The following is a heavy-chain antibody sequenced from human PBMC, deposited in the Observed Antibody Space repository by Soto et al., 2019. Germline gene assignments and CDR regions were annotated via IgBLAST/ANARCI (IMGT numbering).Heavy chain of an antibody. CDR1: GFTFNSHT. CDR3: LKGGWGNVLDA. D-gene: IGHD3-16*01. J-gene: IGHJ6*02. V-gene: IGHV3-21*06. Sequence: EVQLVESGGGLVKPGESLRLSCAASGFTFNSHTMTWVRQAAGKGLEWVSSIGGSGRDTYQPDSLKGRFTISRDNAKNSLYLKMDRLKAWETAVYFLLKGGWGNVLDAWGQGTTVTVSS. CDR2: IGGSGRDT.